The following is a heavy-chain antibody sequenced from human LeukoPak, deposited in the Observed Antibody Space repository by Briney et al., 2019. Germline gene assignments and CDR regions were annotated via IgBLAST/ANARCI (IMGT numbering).Heavy chain of an antibody. CDR1: GFTVSSNY. CDR3: ARAYCTSTSCLLGFDT. J-gene: IGHJ3*02. V-gene: IGHV3-66*01. D-gene: IGHD2-2*01. Sequence: GGSLRLSCAASGFTVSSNYMNWVRQAPGKGLEWVSVIYTGGNTYYADSVKGRFTISRDNSKNTLYLQMNSLRDEDAAVYYCARAYCTSTSCLLGFDTWGQGTMVTVSS. CDR2: IYTGGNT.